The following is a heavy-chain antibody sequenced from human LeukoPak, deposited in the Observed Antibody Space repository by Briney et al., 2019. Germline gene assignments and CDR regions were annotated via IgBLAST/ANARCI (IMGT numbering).Heavy chain of an antibody. D-gene: IGHD6-13*01. CDR1: GGSISSHY. CDR2: IYYSGST. V-gene: IGHV4-59*11. Sequence: SETLSLTCTVSGGSISSHYWSWIRQPPGKGLEWIGYIYYSGSTNYNPSLKSRVTISVDTSKNQFSLKLSSVTAADTAVYYCARERSSSWYDYWGQGTLVTVSS. CDR3: ARERSSSWYDY. J-gene: IGHJ4*02.